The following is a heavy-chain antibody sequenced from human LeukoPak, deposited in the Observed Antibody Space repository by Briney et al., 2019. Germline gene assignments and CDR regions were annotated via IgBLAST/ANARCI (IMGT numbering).Heavy chain of an antibody. V-gene: IGHV1-2*02. Sequence: ASVKVSCKASGYTFTGYYMHWVRQAPGQGLEWMGWINPNSGGTNYAQKFQGRVTMTRDTSISTAYMELSRLRSDDTAVYYCARGPMLGYCSSTSCQAVFDPWGQGTLVTVSS. J-gene: IGHJ5*02. CDR3: ARGPMLGYCSSTSCQAVFDP. D-gene: IGHD2-2*01. CDR2: INPNSGGT. CDR1: GYTFTGYY.